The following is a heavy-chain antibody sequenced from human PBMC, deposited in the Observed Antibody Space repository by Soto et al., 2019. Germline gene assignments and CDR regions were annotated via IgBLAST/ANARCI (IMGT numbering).Heavy chain of an antibody. CDR2: VSYSDSS. Sequence: PSEMLSLTCAVSCGSISSGGYSWSWIRQPPGKGLEWIGYVSYSDSSNYNPSLKSRVTISVDTSKNQFSLKLSSVTAADTAVYHCALAAAGTGLFDYWGQGTLVTVSS. CDR3: ALAAAGTGLFDY. V-gene: IGHV4-61*08. D-gene: IGHD6-13*01. J-gene: IGHJ4*02. CDR1: CGSISSGGYS.